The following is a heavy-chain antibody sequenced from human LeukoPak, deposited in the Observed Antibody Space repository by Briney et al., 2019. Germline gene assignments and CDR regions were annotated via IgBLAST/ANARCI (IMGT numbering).Heavy chain of an antibody. V-gene: IGHV4-38-2*02. J-gene: IGHJ4*02. CDR1: GYSISSGYY. Sequence: SETLSLTCTVSGYSISSGYYWGWIRQPPGKGLEWIGSIYHSGSTYYNPSLKSRVTISVDTSRNQFSLKLSSVTAADTALYYCAREGDIVATIDYWGQGTLVTVSS. CDR3: AREGDIVATIDY. CDR2: IYHSGST. D-gene: IGHD5-12*01.